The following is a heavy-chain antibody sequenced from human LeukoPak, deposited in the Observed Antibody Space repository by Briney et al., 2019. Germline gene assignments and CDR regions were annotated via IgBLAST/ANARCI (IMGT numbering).Heavy chain of an antibody. D-gene: IGHD3-16*02. CDR2: ISYDGSNK. CDR3: APVFGGVIAGSFQH. V-gene: IGHV3-30-3*01. Sequence: GRSLRLSCAASGFTFSSYAMHWVRQAPGKGLEWVAVISYDGSNKYYADSVKGRFTISRDNSKNTLYLQMNSLRAEDTAVYHCAPVFGGVIAGSFQHWGQGTLATVSS. CDR1: GFTFSSYA. J-gene: IGHJ1*01.